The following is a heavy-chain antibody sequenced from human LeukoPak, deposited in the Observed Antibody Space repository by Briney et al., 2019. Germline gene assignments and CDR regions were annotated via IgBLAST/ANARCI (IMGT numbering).Heavy chain of an antibody. CDR3: AKEGGSFGLGSYFHY. V-gene: IGHV3-7*01. Sequence: PGGSLRLSCAASGFTFSSYWMSWVRQAPGKGLEWVANIKQDGSEKYYVDSVKGRFTISRDNAKNSLYLQMNRLRVEDTAVYYCAKEGGSFGLGSYFHYWGQGTLVTVSS. CDR2: IKQDGSEK. D-gene: IGHD3-10*01. J-gene: IGHJ4*02. CDR1: GFTFSSYW.